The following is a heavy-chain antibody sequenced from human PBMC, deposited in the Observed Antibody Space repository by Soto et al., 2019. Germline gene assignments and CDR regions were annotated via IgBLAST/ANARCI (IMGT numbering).Heavy chain of an antibody. V-gene: IGHV5-51*01. J-gene: IGHJ6*02. D-gene: IGHD3-22*01. CDR2: IYPGDSDT. Sequence: GESLKISCKGSGYSFTIYWIGWVRQMPGKGLEWMGIIYPGDSDTRYSPSFQGQVTISADKSISTAYLQWSSLKASDTAMYYCALSNYDSSGYYHYYYGMDVWGQGTTVTVSS. CDR3: ALSNYDSSGYYHYYYGMDV. CDR1: GYSFTIYW.